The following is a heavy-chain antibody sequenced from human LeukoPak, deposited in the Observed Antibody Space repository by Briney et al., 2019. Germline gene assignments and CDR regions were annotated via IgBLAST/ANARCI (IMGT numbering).Heavy chain of an antibody. V-gene: IGHV4-59*01. Sequence: PSETLSLTCTASGGSISSYYWSWFRQPPGKGLEWIGYIYYSGSTNYNPSLKSRVTISVDASKNQFSLKLTSVTAADTAVYYCARGPPGGQFDPWGQGTLVTVSS. CDR1: GGSISSYY. D-gene: IGHD3-10*01. CDR2: IYYSGST. CDR3: ARGPPGGQFDP. J-gene: IGHJ5*02.